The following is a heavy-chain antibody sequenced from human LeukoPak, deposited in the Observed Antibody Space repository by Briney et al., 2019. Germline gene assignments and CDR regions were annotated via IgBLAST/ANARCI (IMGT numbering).Heavy chain of an antibody. J-gene: IGHJ4*02. D-gene: IGHD2-2*01. Sequence: SETLSRTCTVSGGSISSGGFWWSCIRQHPGKGLEWMGYIYYSGSTYYNPSLNSRVTISVDTSKNQFSLKVNSVTAADTAVYYCARQAPAANYFDYWGQGTLVTVSS. V-gene: IGHV4-31*03. CDR2: IYYSGST. CDR3: ARQAPAANYFDY. CDR1: GGSISSGGFW.